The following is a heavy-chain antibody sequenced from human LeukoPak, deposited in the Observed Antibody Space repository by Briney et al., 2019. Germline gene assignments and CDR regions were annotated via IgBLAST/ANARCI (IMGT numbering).Heavy chain of an antibody. CDR3: ATGGSGSYVPDY. CDR2: FDPEDGET. J-gene: IGHJ4*02. CDR1: GYTLAELS. D-gene: IGHD1-26*01. V-gene: IGHV1-24*01. Sequence: GASVKVSCKVSGYTLAELSMHWVRQAPGKGLEWMGGFDPEDGETIYAQKFQGRVTMTEDTSTDTAYMELSSLRSEDTAVYYCATGGSGSYVPDYWGQGTLVTVSS.